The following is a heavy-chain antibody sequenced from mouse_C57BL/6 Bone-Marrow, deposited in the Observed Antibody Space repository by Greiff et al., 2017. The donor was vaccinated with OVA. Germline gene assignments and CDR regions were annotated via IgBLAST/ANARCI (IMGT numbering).Heavy chain of an antibody. CDR2: IYPRSGNT. CDR1: GYTFTSYG. D-gene: IGHD2-5*01. J-gene: IGHJ2*01. CDR3: ARDYSNYFYYFDY. Sequence: QVQLQQPGAELVRPGSSVKLSCKASGYTFTSYGISWVKQRTGQGLEWIGEIYPRSGNTYYNEKFKGKATLTADKSSSTAYMERRSLTSEDSAVYFCARDYSNYFYYFDYWGQGTTLTVSS. V-gene: IGHV1-81*01.